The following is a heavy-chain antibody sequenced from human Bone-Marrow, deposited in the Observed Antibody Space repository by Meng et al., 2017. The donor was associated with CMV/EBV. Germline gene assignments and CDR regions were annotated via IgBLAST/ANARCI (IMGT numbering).Heavy chain of an antibody. CDR3: ERVLDSGSFIAGGADY. Sequence: ASVKVSCKASGYTFTSYGISWVRQAPGQGLEGMGWISAYNGNTNYAQKLQGRVTMTTDTSTSTAYMELRSLRSADTAVYYCERVLDSGSFIAGGADYWGQGTLVTVSS. V-gene: IGHV1-18*01. J-gene: IGHJ4*02. D-gene: IGHD1-26*01. CDR2: ISAYNGNT. CDR1: GYTFTSYG.